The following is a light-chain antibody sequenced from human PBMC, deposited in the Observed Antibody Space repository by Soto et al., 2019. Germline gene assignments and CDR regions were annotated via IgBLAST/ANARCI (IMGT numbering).Light chain of an antibody. CDR3: NSYTNTAARV. Sequence: QTVLTQPASVSGSPGQSITISCTGTSSDVGAHNFVSWYQQHPGKAPKLMIYEVSNRPSGVSDRFSGSKSGNTASLTISGLQAEDEADYYCNSYTNTAARVFGTGNKVTVL. V-gene: IGLV2-14*01. CDR1: SSDVGAHNF. J-gene: IGLJ1*01. CDR2: EVS.